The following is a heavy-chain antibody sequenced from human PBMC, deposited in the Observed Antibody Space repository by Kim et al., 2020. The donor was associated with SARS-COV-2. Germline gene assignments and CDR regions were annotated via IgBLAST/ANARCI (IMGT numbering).Heavy chain of an antibody. V-gene: IGHV3-72*01. CDR3: ARGSSSFYSSYYHGLDG. J-gene: IGHJ6*02. CDR2: IRNKPYSYAT. D-gene: IGHD3-22*01. CDR1: GFTFSDHY. Sequence: GGSLRLSCAASGFTFSDHYMDWVRQTAGKGLEWVARIRNKPYSYATEYAASVKGRFIISRDDSRSSLYLQMNSLRTEDTALYYCARGSSSFYSSYYHGLDGWGQGTTVTVSS.